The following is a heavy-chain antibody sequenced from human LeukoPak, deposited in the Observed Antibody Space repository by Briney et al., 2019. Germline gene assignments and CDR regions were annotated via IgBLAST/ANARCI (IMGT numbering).Heavy chain of an antibody. CDR1: GFTFSSYA. D-gene: IGHD2-2*01. V-gene: IGHV3-30*04. CDR3: ARDRGYSSSTSCYPSYHSYLDV. J-gene: IGHJ6*03. Sequence: GGSLRLSCAASGFTFSSYAMHWVRQAPGKGLEWVAVISYDGSNKYYADSVKGRFTISRDNSKNTLYLQMNSLRDEDTAVYYCARDRGYSSSTSCYPSYHSYLDVWGKGTPVTVSS. CDR2: ISYDGSNK.